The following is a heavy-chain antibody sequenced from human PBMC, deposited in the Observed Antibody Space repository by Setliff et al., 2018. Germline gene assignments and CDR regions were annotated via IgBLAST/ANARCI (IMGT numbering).Heavy chain of an antibody. CDR3: ARDVFDFRTGQAGP. Sequence: GGSLRLSCQASGFTFENYWMTWVRQAPGKGLEWVANINQGGSDQFYVESVKGRFTISRDNAKNSLYLQMNSLRVEDTAVYYCARDVFDFRTGQAGPWGQGTLVTVSS. CDR1: GFTFENYW. V-gene: IGHV3-7*01. J-gene: IGHJ5*02. CDR2: INQGGSDQ. D-gene: IGHD3-3*01.